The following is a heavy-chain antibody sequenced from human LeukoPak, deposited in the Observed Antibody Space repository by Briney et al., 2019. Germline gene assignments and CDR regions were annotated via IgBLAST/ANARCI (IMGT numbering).Heavy chain of an antibody. V-gene: IGHV1-46*01. Sequence: ASVKVSCKAPGYTFTKYYIHWVRQAPGQGLEWRGIITPSAVSTNYAQKIQGTVTLTTDTSTSTDYMNVRTLRSEDTAVYCCARESLGSYKTVVIVARGHDAFDMWGQGTMVTVSS. CDR2: ITPSAVST. D-gene: IGHD3-22*01. CDR1: GYTFTKYY. CDR3: ARESLGSYKTVVIVARGHDAFDM. J-gene: IGHJ3*02.